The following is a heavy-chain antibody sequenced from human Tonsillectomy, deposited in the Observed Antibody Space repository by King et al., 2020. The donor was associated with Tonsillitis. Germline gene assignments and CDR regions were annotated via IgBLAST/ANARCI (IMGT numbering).Heavy chain of an antibody. V-gene: IGHV1-2*02. CDR3: ARGGSSSSLNYYYGMDV. CDR2: INPNSGGT. D-gene: IGHD6-13*01. Sequence: QLVQSGAEVKKPGASVKVSCKASGYTFTGYYMHWVRQAPGQGFEWMGWINPNSGGTNYAQKFQGRVTMTRDTSLSTAYMELSRLRSDDTAVYYCARGGSSSSLNYYYGMDVWGQGTTVTVSS. CDR1: GYTFTGYY. J-gene: IGHJ6*02.